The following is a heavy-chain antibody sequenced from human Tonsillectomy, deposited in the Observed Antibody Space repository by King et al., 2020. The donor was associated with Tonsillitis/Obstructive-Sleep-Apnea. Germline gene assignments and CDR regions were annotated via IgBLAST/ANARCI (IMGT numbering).Heavy chain of an antibody. J-gene: IGHJ6*03. CDR3: ARVDCSSTSCFYYYYYYMDV. D-gene: IGHD2-2*01. CDR1: GFTVSSNY. CDR2: FYSGGST. V-gene: IGHV3-53*01. Sequence: VQLVESGGGLIQPGGVLRLSCAASGFTVSSNYMSWVRQAPGKGLWLGSVFYSGGSTYFACSGKGRFTISRDNSKNTLYLQMNSLRAEDTAVYYCARVDCSSTSCFYYYYYYMDVWGKGTTVTVSS.